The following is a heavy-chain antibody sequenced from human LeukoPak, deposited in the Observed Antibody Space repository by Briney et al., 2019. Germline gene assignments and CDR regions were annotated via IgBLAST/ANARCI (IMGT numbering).Heavy chain of an antibody. CDR1: GFTFNNYD. CDR2: ISSSGSSI. Sequence: GGSLRLSCAASGFTFNNYDMNWVRQAPGKGLEWVSYISSSGSSIYYADSVRDRFTISRDNAKNSLYLQVNSLRAEDTAVYYCARDVLQRHWGQGTLVTVSS. J-gene: IGHJ4*02. V-gene: IGHV3-48*03. D-gene: IGHD2/OR15-2a*01. CDR3: ARDVLQRH.